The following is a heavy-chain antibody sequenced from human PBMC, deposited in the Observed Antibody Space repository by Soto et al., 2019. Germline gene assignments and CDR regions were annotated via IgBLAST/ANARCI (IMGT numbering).Heavy chain of an antibody. D-gene: IGHD1-26*01. V-gene: IGHV1-8*01. CDR2: MNPNSGNT. J-gene: IGHJ4*02. Sequence: QVQLVQSGAEVKKPGASVKVSCKASGYTFTSYDINWVRQATGQGLEWMGWMNPNSGNTGYAQKFQGRVTMTRNTSIRTPYMALSSLISSDTAVSSSATSAPSGSSHYWGQGTLVTLPS. CDR3: ATSAPSGSSHY. CDR1: GYTFTSYD.